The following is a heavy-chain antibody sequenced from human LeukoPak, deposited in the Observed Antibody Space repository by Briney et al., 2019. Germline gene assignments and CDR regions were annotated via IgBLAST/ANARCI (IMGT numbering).Heavy chain of an antibody. V-gene: IGHV4-59*08. CDR2: IYYSGST. J-gene: IGHJ5*02. CDR3: ASSHSGSYPAFDP. CDR1: GGPISSYY. Sequence: PSETLSLTCTVSGGPISSYYWSWIRQPPGKGLEWIGYIYYSGSTNYNPSLKSRVTISVDTSKNQFSLKLSSVTAADTAVYYCASSHSGSYPAFDPWGQGTLVTVSS. D-gene: IGHD1-26*01.